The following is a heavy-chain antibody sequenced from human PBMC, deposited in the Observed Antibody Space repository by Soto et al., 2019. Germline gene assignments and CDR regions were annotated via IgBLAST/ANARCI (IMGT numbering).Heavy chain of an antibody. CDR3: AHRQRTVVVGAPFDL. V-gene: IGHV2-5*02. CDR2: IYGDDDK. D-gene: IGHD2-15*01. J-gene: IGHJ4*02. Sequence: SGPTLVNPKQTLTLTCTLSGVSLTTGGVGVGWIRQPPGKALEWLALIYGDDDKRFSPSLKSRLAITRDTSKNQVVMTMTDMAPVDTAIYYCAHRQRTVVVGAPFDLWGQGSQVTVSS. CDR1: GVSLTTGGVG.